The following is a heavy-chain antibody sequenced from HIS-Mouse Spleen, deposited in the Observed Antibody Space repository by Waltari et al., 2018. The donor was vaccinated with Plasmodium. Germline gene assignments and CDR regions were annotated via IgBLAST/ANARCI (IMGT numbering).Heavy chain of an antibody. Sequence: QVTLRESGPALVKPTQTLTLTCTFSGFSLSTSGMCVTWIRQPPGKALEWLARIDWEDEKYYSTSLKTRLTISKDTSKNQVVLTMTNMDPVDTATYDCARTTYSSSSAKYYYYGMDVWGQGTTVTVSS. D-gene: IGHD6-6*01. V-gene: IGHV2-70*15. J-gene: IGHJ6*02. CDR3: ARTTYSSSSAKYYYYGMDV. CDR1: GFSLSTSGMC. CDR2: IDWEDEK.